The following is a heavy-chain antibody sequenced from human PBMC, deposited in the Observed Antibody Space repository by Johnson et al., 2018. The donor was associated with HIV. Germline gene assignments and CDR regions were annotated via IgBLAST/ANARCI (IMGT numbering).Heavy chain of an antibody. Sequence: QVQLVESGGGVVQPGRSLRLSCAASGFTFSSYAMHWVRQAPGKGLEWVAVISYDGSNKYYADSVKGRFTISRDNSKNTLYLQMNSLSAEDTAVYYCASGLGIVGATRRALDSWGQGTMVTVSS. CDR1: GFTFSSYA. D-gene: IGHD1-26*01. CDR3: ASGLGIVGATRRALDS. CDR2: ISYDGSNK. V-gene: IGHV3-30*04. J-gene: IGHJ3*02.